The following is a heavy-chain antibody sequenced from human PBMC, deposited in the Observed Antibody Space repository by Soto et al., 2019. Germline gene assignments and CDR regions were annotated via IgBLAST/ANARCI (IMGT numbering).Heavy chain of an antibody. V-gene: IGHV3-23*01. D-gene: IGHD3-10*01. Sequence: GSLRLSCAASGFTFSSYALSWVRQAPGKGLQFVSTISGNGISTYYADSVKGRFTISRDNSRNTLYLQMNSLRAEDTAVYYCAKVQGSGSGLYYFYYYGMDVWGQGTTVTVSS. J-gene: IGHJ6*02. CDR1: GFTFSSYA. CDR2: ISGNGIST. CDR3: AKVQGSGSGLYYFYYYGMDV.